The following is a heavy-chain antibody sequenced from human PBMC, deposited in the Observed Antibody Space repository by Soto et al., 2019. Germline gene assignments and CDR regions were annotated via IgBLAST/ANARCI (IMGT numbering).Heavy chain of an antibody. Sequence: QVQLVQSEAEVKKPGSSVKVSCKASGGAFSSYTLSWVRQAPGQGLEWMGRIIVVLDIANYAQNFQGRVTITADKSASTTYMELHGLTSDDTAMYYCASGYSFGLFDYWGQGTVLTVSS. D-gene: IGHD5-18*01. J-gene: IGHJ4*02. CDR2: IIVVLDIA. V-gene: IGHV1-69*02. CDR3: ASGYSFGLFDY. CDR1: GGAFSSYT.